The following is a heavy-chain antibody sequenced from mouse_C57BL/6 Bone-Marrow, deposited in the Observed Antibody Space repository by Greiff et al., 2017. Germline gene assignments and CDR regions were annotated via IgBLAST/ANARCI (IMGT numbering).Heavy chain of an antibody. Sequence: VQLQQSGPGLVQPSQSLSITCTVSGFSLTSYGVHWVRQSPGKGLEWLGVIWSGGSTDYNAAFISRLSISKDNSKSQVFFKMNSLQADDTAIYYCATTVVGGGYFDVWGTGTTVTVSS. CDR2: IWSGGST. CDR3: ATTVVGGGYFDV. V-gene: IGHV2-2*01. D-gene: IGHD1-1*01. CDR1: GFSLTSYG. J-gene: IGHJ1*03.